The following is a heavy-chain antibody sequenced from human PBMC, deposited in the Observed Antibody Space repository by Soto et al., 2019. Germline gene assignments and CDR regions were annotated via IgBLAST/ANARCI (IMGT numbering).Heavy chain of an antibody. CDR1: GYTFTPYY. V-gene: IGHV1-46*03. D-gene: IGHD6-25*01. J-gene: IGHJ4*02. CDR3: ARDLEAGDH. CDR2: INPDSGST. Sequence: QVQLVQSGAEVKKPGASVKLSCRTSGYTFTPYYISWVRQAPGQGLEWLAMINPDSGSTNYAQDFLGRVSSTMHTSTPTAYREMSGLRAEDTAIFFGARDLEAGDHWGQGTLVTVSS.